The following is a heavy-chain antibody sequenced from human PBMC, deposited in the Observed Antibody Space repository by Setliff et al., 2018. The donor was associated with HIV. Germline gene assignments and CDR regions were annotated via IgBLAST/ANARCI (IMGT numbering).Heavy chain of an antibody. J-gene: IGHJ4*02. CDR3: VRPSFGIVGGSMFDS. V-gene: IGHV4-39*01. CDR2: VHYGGSI. CDR1: GGPISTNDYY. Sequence: SETLSLTCTVSGGPISTNDYYWGFIRQSPGKGLEWIASVHYGGSIFYNPSLKSRVALSVGTSKRQFFLNLSSATTADTAMYYCVRPSFGIVGGSMFDSWGQGIVVTVSS. D-gene: IGHD2-15*01.